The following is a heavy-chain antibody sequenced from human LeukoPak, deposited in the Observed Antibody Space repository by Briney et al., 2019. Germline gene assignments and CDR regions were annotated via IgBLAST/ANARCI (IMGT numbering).Heavy chain of an antibody. CDR3: AKDGAWELRDAFDI. D-gene: IGHD1-26*01. CDR2: IRYDGSNK. CDR1: GFTFSSYG. J-gene: IGHJ3*02. V-gene: IGHV3-30*02. Sequence: GGSLRLSCAASGFTFSSYGMHWVRQAPGKGLEWVAFIRYDGSNKYCADSVKGRFTISRDNSKNTLYLQMNSLRAEDTAVYYCAKDGAWELRDAFDIWGHGTMVTVYS.